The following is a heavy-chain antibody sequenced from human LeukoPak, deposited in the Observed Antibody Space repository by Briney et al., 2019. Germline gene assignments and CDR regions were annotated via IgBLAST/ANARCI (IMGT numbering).Heavy chain of an antibody. J-gene: IGHJ3*02. CDR2: IYYSGST. Sequence: SEALSLTCTVSGGSISSYYWSWIRQPPGKGLEWIGYIYYSGSTNYNPSLKSRVTISVDTSKNQFSLKLSSVTAADTAVYYCARDPQLKAFDIWGQGTMVTVSS. CDR1: GGSISSYY. CDR3: ARDPQLKAFDI. V-gene: IGHV4-59*01.